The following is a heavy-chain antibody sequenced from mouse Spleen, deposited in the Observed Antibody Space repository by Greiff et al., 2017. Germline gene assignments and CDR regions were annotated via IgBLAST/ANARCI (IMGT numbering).Heavy chain of an antibody. CDR2: ISSGSSTI. D-gene: IGHD2-4*01. J-gene: IGHJ2*01. CDR3: ATMITFDY. V-gene: IGHV5-17*01. CDR1: GFTFSDYG. Sequence: EVKLMESGGGLVKPGGSLKLSCAASGFTFSDYGMHWVRQAPEKGLEWVAYISSGSSTIYYADTVKGRFTISRDNAKNTLFLQMTSLRSEDTAMYYCATMITFDYWGQGTTLTVSS.